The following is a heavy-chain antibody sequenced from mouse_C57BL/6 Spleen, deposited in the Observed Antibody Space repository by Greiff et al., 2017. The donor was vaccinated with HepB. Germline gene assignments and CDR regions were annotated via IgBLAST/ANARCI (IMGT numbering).Heavy chain of an antibody. CDR2: IDPETGGT. J-gene: IGHJ4*01. CDR3: TRDYGSPMDY. Sequence: VKLMESGAELVRPGASVTLSCKASGYTFTDYEMHWVKQTPVHGLEWIGAIDPETGGTAYNQKFKGKAILTADKSSSTAYMELRSLTSEDSAVYYCTRDYGSPMDYWGQGTSVTVSS. D-gene: IGHD1-1*01. V-gene: IGHV1-15*01. CDR1: GYTFTDYE.